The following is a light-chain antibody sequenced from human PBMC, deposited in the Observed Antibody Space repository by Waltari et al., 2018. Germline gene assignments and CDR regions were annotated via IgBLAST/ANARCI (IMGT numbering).Light chain of an antibody. V-gene: IGKV3-20*01. CDR2: GAS. CDR3: HQYGSSPRT. J-gene: IGKJ1*01. CDR1: QSVSSNY. Sequence: EIVLTQSPGTLSLSPGESATLSCRASQSVSSNYLAWYQQIPGQAPRLVIYGASSRATGIPDRFSGSGSGTDFTLTISRLEPEDFAVYYCHQYGSSPRTFGQGTKVEIK.